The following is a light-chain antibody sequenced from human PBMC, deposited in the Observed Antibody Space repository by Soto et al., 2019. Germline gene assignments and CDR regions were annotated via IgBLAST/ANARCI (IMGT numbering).Light chain of an antibody. J-gene: IGLJ2*01. CDR1: SSDVGGHNY. CDR3: CSYAGSYTLV. V-gene: IGLV2-11*01. Sequence: QSALTQPRSVSGSPGQSVTISCTGTSSDVGGHNYVSWSQQHPGKAPKVMIYDVNKRPSGVPDRFSGSKSGNTASLTISGLQAEDEADYYCCSYAGSYTLVFGGGTKVTVL. CDR2: DVN.